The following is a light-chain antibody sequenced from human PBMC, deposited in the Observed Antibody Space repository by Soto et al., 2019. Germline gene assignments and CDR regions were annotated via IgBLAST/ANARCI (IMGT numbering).Light chain of an antibody. J-gene: IGKJ1*01. CDR2: AAS. Sequence: DIQMTQSPSSLSASVGDRVTITCRASQGISNFLAWHQQKPGKVPKLLIYAASTLQSGVPSRFSGSGSGTDFTLTITSLQPEDVATYYCQKYNSAPWTLGQGTKVEIK. CDR3: QKYNSAPWT. CDR1: QGISNF. V-gene: IGKV1-27*01.